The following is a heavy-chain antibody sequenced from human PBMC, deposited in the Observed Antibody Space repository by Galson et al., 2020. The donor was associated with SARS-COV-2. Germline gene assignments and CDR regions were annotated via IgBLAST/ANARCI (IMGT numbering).Heavy chain of an antibody. CDR2: IYTSGST. CDR1: GGSISSGSYY. D-gene: IGHD6-13*01. J-gene: IGHJ6*02. V-gene: IGHV4-61*02. CDR3: AREVHSRGYYYYYGMDV. Sequence: SETLSLTCTVSGGSISSGSYYWSWLRPPAGQGLEWIGRIYTSGSTNYTPSLKSRVTISVDTSKNQFSLKLSSVTAADTAVYYCAREVHSRGYYYYYGMDVWGQGTTVTVSS.